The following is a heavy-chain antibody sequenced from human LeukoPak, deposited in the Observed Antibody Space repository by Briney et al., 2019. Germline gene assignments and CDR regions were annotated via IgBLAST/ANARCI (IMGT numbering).Heavy chain of an antibody. CDR3: ARSPVAGKDY. V-gene: IGHV3-21*01. D-gene: IGHD6-19*01. Sequence: GGSLRLSCAASGFTFSSYSMNWVRQAPVKGLEWVSSISSSSSYIYYADSVKGRFTISRDNAKNSLYLQMNSLRAEDTAVYYCARSPVAGKDYWGQGTLVTVSS. CDR1: GFTFSSYS. CDR2: ISSSSSYI. J-gene: IGHJ4*02.